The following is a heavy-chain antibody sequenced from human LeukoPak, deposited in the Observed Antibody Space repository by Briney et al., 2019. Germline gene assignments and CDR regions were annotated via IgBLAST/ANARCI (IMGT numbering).Heavy chain of an antibody. CDR1: GFTFSNYA. Sequence: AGGSLRLSCAASGFTFSNYAMTWVRQAPGKGLDWVSSISDSGAIRCYADSVKGQFTISRDNSKHTLYLQMNNLTADDTTVYYSARHLRSAYGHCCWGQGTLISVS. CDR2: ISDSGAIR. D-gene: IGHD2-21*01. J-gene: IGHJ4*02. CDR3: ARHLRSAYGHCC. V-gene: IGHV3-23*01.